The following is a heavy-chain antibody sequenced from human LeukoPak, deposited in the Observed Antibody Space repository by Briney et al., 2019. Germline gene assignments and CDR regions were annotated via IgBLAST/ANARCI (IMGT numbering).Heavy chain of an antibody. D-gene: IGHD2-15*01. CDR1: GFSFSNYV. V-gene: IGHV3-30*18. J-gene: IGHJ4*02. Sequence: GRSLRLSRAASGFSFSNYVMYWVRQAPRKGLEWVAVISYDGNNKYYADSVKGRFTISRDNSKNTLYLQMSSLRGEDTAVYYCAKGLQVAEPPDYWGQGILVTVSS. CDR3: AKGLQVAEPPDY. CDR2: ISYDGNNK.